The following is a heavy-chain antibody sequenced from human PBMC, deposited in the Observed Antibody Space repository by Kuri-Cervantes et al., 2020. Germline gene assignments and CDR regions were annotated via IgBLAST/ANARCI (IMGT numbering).Heavy chain of an antibody. CDR3: ARDLNYYGSGSYYDYYYYYGMDV. CDR2: INPNSGGT. CDR1: GYTFTSYG. J-gene: IGHJ6*02. D-gene: IGHD3-10*01. Sequence: ASVKVSCKASGYTFTSYGISWVRQAPGQGLEWMGWINPNSGGTNYAQEFQGRVTMTRDTSISTAYMELSRLRSDDTAVYYCARDLNYYGSGSYYDYYYYYGMDVWGQGTTVTVSS. V-gene: IGHV1-2*02.